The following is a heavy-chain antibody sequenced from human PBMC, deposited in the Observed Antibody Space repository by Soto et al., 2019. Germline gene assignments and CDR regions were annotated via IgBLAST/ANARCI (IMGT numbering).Heavy chain of an antibody. J-gene: IGHJ4*02. Sequence: SETLSLTCTVSGGSLSSGSYYWSWIRQPPGKGLEWIGYIYYSGSTNYNPSLKSRVTISVDTSKNQFSLKLSSVTAADTAVYYCASWNWEDYYFDYWGQGTLVTVSS. CDR2: IYYSGST. V-gene: IGHV4-61*01. CDR1: GGSLSSGSYY. CDR3: ASWNWEDYYFDY. D-gene: IGHD1-7*01.